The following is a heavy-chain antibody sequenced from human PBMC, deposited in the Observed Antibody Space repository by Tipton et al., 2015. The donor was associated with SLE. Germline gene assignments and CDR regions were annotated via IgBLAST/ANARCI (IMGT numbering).Heavy chain of an antibody. J-gene: IGHJ4*02. CDR2: IYYSGST. CDR1: GDSISSSSYY. V-gene: IGHV4-39*07. D-gene: IGHD5-12*01. Sequence: GLVKPSDTLSLTCTVSGDSISSSSYYWGWIRQPPGKGLEWIGRIYYSGSTYYNPSLKSRVTISVDTSKNQFSLKLSSVTAADTAVYYCATSRMATTFYFNYWGQGTLVTVSS. CDR3: ATSRMATTFYFNY.